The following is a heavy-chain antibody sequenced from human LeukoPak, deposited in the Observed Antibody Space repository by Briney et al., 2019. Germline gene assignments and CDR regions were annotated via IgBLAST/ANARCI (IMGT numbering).Heavy chain of an antibody. Sequence: GTLRLSCAASGFTFSSHGMSWVRQAPGKGLEWVSTISGSGDNTYYADSVKGRCTISRDNSKNTLYLQMNSLRAEDTAVYYCAKQARPGYSKPQWYFDLWGRGTLVTVSS. CDR2: ISGSGDNT. CDR1: GFTFSSHG. CDR3: AKQARPGYSKPQWYFDL. J-gene: IGHJ2*01. V-gene: IGHV3-23*01. D-gene: IGHD1-26*01.